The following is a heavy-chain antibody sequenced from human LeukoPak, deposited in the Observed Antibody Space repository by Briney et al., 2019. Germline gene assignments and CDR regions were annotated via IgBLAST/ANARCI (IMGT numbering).Heavy chain of an antibody. J-gene: IGHJ4*02. Sequence: EGSLRLSCAASGFTFSSYAMSWVRQAPGKGLEWVSGTSGSGGHTYCADSVKGRFTISRDNSKNTLYLQMNRLGAEDTAIYYCMKGAVWGQGTLVTVSS. CDR2: TSGSGGHT. CDR1: GFTFSSYA. V-gene: IGHV3-23*01. CDR3: MKGAV.